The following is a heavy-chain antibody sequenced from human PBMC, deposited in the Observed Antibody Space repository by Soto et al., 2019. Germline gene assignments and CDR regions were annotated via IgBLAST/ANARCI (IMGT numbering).Heavy chain of an antibody. CDR2: ISYDGSNK. V-gene: IGHV3-30-3*01. CDR1: GFTFSSYA. J-gene: IGHJ4*02. CDR3: ARDPGDIVVVVAATGFDY. D-gene: IGHD2-15*01. Sequence: QVQLVESGGGVVQPGRSLRLSCAASGFTFSSYAMHWVRQAPGKGLEWVAVISYDGSNKYYADSVKGRFTISRDNSKNTLYLQVNSLRAEDTAVYYCARDPGDIVVVVAATGFDYWGQGTLVTVSS.